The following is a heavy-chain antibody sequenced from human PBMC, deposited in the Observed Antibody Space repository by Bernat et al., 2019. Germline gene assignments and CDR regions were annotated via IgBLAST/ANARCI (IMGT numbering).Heavy chain of an antibody. CDR2: ISYDGTNK. D-gene: IGHD2-15*01. CDR3: AREEDIVVVVAATQGATNYGMDV. CDR1: GLTFSSYA. V-gene: IGHV3-30-3*01. Sequence: QVQLVESGGGLVKPGGSLRLSCAASGLTFSSYAMPWVRQAPGKGLEWVPVISYDGTNKYYADSVKGRFTISRDNSKNTLYLQMNSLRAEDTAVYYCAREEDIVVVVAATQGATNYGMDVWGQGTTVTVSS. J-gene: IGHJ6*02.